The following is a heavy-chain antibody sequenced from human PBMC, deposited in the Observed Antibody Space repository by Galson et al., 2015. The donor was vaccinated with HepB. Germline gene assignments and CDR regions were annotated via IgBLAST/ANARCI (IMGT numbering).Heavy chain of an antibody. CDR1: GGSISSYY. CDR2: IYYSGST. J-gene: IGHJ4*02. Sequence: ETLSLTCTVSGGSISSYYWSWIRQPPGKGLEWIGYIYYSGSTNYNPSLKSRVTISVDTSKNQFSLKLSSVTAADTAVYYCAREGLGGSYYFDYWGQGTLVTVSS. CDR3: AREGLGGSYYFDY. D-gene: IGHD1-26*01. V-gene: IGHV4-59*13.